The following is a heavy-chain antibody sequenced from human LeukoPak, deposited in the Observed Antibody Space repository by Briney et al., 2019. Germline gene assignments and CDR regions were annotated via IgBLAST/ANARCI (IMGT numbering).Heavy chain of an antibody. D-gene: IGHD3-16*01. J-gene: IGHJ4*02. V-gene: IGHV3-30-3*01. CDR1: GFTFSSYA. Sequence: PGRSLRLSCAASGFTFSSYAMHWVRQAPGKGLEWVAVISYDGSNKYYADSVKGRFTISRDNSKNTLYLQMNSLRAEDTAVYYCAKDSNDYDYVWGSYSFADYWGQGTLVTVSS. CDR2: ISYDGSNK. CDR3: AKDSNDYDYVWGSYSFADY.